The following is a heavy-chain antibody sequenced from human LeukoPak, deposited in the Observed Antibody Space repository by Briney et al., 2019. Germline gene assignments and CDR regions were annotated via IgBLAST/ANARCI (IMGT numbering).Heavy chain of an antibody. D-gene: IGHD3-9*01. CDR1: GYTFTGYY. CDR3: ARMRGFVWFYGMDV. V-gene: IGHV1-2*02. CDR2: INPNSGGT. J-gene: IGHJ6*02. Sequence: ASAKVSCQASGYTFTGYYMHWVRQAPGQEVEWMGWINPNSGGTRYAQQFQGRVTMTRDTSISTAYMELSRLRSDDTAVYYCARMRGFVWFYGMDVWGQGTTVTVSS.